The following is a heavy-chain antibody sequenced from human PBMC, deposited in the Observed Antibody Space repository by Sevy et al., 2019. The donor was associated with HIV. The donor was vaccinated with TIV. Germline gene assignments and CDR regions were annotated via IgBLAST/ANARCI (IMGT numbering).Heavy chain of an antibody. V-gene: IGHV3-33*03. CDR1: GFTFNNYG. Sequence: GGSLRLSCAASGFTFNNYGMHWVRQAPGKGLEWVAVIWNDQINKHYADSVKGRFTISRYNSKNTLYLQMNSLRAEDTAVYYCASLPNNYYDTSGSSGDDAFDLWGRGTMVTVSS. CDR2: IWNDQINK. J-gene: IGHJ3*01. CDR3: ASLPNNYYDTSGSSGDDAFDL. D-gene: IGHD3-22*01.